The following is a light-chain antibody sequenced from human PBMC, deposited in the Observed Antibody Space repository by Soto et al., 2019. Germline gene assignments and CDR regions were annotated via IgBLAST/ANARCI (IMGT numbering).Light chain of an antibody. V-gene: IGKV3D-20*02. Sequence: EIVLTQSQDTLSLSPGERATLSCRASQTVIRNYLAWHQQKPGQTPRLLVYGASSRATGIPDRFSGSGSGTDFTLTISRLEPEDSAVYYCQQRSNWPPITFGQGTRLEIK. CDR2: GAS. J-gene: IGKJ5*01. CDR3: QQRSNWPPIT. CDR1: QTVIRNY.